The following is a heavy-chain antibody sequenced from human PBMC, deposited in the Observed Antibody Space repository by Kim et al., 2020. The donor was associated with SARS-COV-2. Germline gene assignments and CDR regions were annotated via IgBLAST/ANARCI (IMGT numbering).Heavy chain of an antibody. D-gene: IGHD6-13*01. CDR2: ISYDGSNK. CDR1: GFTFSSYA. Sequence: GGSLRLSCAASGFTFSSYAMHWVRQAPGKGLEWVAVISYDGSNKYYADSVKGRFTISRDNSKNTLYLQMNSLRAEDTAVYYCARENRYPDLLAAAGPFDYWGQGTLVTVSS. J-gene: IGHJ4*02. V-gene: IGHV3-30-3*01. CDR3: ARENRYPDLLAAAGPFDY.